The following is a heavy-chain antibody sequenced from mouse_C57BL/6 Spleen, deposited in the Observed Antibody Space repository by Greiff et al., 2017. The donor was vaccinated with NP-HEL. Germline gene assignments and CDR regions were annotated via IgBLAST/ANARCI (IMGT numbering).Heavy chain of an antibody. Sequence: QVQLQQPGAELVKPGASVKVSCKASGYTFTSYWMHWVKQRPGQGLEWIGRIHPFDSDTNYNQKFKGKATLTVDKSSSTAYMQLSSLTSEDSAVYYCAMIHYYGSTLGAMDYWGQGTSVTVSS. CDR3: AMIHYYGSTLGAMDY. CDR1: GYTFTSYW. CDR2: IHPFDSDT. J-gene: IGHJ4*01. V-gene: IGHV1-74*01. D-gene: IGHD1-1*01.